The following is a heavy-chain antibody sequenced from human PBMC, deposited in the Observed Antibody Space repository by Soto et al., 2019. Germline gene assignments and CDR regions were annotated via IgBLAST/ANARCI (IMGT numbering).Heavy chain of an antibody. D-gene: IGHD5-18*01. J-gene: IGHJ4*02. CDR2: IWYDGSNK. CDR1: GFTFSSYG. Sequence: LRLSCAASGFTFSSYGMHWVRQAPGKGLEWVAVIWYDGSNKYYADSVKGRFTISRDNSKNTLYLQMNSLRAEDTAVYYCARDPDTAMGTFDYWGQGTLVTVSS. CDR3: ARDPDTAMGTFDY. V-gene: IGHV3-33*01.